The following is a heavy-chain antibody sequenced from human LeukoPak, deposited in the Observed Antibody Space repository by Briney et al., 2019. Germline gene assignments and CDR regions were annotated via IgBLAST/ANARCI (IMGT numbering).Heavy chain of an antibody. Sequence: SETLSLTCTVSGGSISSYYWSWIRQPPGKGLEWIGYIYYSGSTNYNPSLKSRVTISVDTSENQFSLKLSSVTAADTAVYYCARVLYDYDSSGYYYYFDYWGQGTLVTVSS. CDR1: GGSISSYY. CDR2: IYYSGST. J-gene: IGHJ4*02. V-gene: IGHV4-59*01. D-gene: IGHD3-22*01. CDR3: ARVLYDYDSSGYYYYFDY.